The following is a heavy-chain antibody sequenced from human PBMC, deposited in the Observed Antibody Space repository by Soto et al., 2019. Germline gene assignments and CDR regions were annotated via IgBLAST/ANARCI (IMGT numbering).Heavy chain of an antibody. Sequence: SETLSLTCAVSGGSITSNKWWSWVRQPPGKGLEWIGESYHSGSTNYNPSLKSRLTISVDKSKNQFSLKLSSVTAADTAWYYCARGSGLVVITRELDVWGQGALVTVSS. CDR1: GGSITSNKW. CDR2: SYHSGST. V-gene: IGHV4-4*02. J-gene: IGHJ5*02. D-gene: IGHD3-22*01. CDR3: ARGSGLVVITRELDV.